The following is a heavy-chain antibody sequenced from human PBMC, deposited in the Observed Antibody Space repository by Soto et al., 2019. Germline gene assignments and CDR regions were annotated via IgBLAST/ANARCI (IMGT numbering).Heavy chain of an antibody. V-gene: IGHV3-30*03. CDR3: VWTVPAATLTTPMHI. J-gene: IGHJ4*02. D-gene: IGHD5-12*01. Sequence: QVQLVESGGGVVQPGRSLRLSCAASGFTFSSYGMHWVRQAPGKGLEWVAVIAYDGSEKYYADSVKSRFTISRDNSRNTMHLQMNSLKAEYLAMYYCVWTVPAATLTTPMHIWGQGHLVTLSS. CDR2: IAYDGSEK. CDR1: GFTFSSYG.